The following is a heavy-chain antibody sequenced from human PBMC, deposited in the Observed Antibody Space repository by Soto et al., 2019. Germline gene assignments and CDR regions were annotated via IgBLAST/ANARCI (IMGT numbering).Heavy chain of an antibody. V-gene: IGHV1-18*01. CDR1: GYTFTSYG. CDR2: ISAYNGNT. CDR3: ARSLGGWNYYDSSGEEYYFDY. Sequence: QVQLVQSGAEVKKPGASVKVSCKASGYTFTSYGISWVRQAPGQGLEWMGWISAYNGNTNYAQKLQGRVTMTTDTSTSTAYMELRSLRSDDTAVYYCARSLGGWNYYDSSGEEYYFDYWGQGTLVTVSS. J-gene: IGHJ4*02. D-gene: IGHD3-22*01.